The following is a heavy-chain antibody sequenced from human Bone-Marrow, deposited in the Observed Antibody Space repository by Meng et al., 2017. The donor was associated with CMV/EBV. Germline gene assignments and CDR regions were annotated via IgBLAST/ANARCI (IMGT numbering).Heavy chain of an antibody. CDR2: MNPTSGNT. J-gene: IGHJ6*02. Sequence: ASVKVSCKASGYTFINYDINWVRQATGQGLEWMGWMNPTSGNTGYAQKFQGRVIMTRNTSISTAYMELSSLRSEDTAVYYCARGYGSGSYYNPYYYYGMDVWGQGTTVTVSS. CDR3: ARGYGSGSYYNPYYYYGMDV. CDR1: GYTFINYD. D-gene: IGHD3-10*01. V-gene: IGHV1-8*01.